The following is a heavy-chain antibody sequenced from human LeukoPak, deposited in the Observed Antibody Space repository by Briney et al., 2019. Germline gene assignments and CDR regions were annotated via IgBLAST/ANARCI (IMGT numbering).Heavy chain of an antibody. V-gene: IGHV4-34*01. D-gene: IGHD2-2*02. CDR3: ARGRQLLYAWFDP. J-gene: IGHJ5*02. CDR1: GGSFSGYY. CDR2: INHSGST. Sequence: SETLSLTCAVYGGSFSGYYWSWIRQPPGKGLEWIGEINHSGSTNYNPSLKSRVTISVDTSKNQFSLKLSSVTAADTAVYYCARGRQLLYAWFDPWGQGTLVTVSS.